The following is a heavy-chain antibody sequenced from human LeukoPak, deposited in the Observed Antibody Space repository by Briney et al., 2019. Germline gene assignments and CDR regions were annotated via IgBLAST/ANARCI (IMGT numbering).Heavy chain of an antibody. Sequence: GGSLRLSCTASGFTFSDHAMHWVRQAPGKGLEWVTVISYHARDQFYADPVKGRFTVSRDNSRNILYLQMNSLRVEDSAVYYCAAQPCINGICYLDYWGQGALVTVSS. CDR1: GFTFSDHA. CDR3: AAQPCINGICYLDY. V-gene: IGHV3-30*04. J-gene: IGHJ4*02. D-gene: IGHD2-8*01. CDR2: ISYHARDQ.